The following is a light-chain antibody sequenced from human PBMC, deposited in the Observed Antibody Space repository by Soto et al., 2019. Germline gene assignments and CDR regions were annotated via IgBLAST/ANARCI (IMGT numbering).Light chain of an antibody. Sequence: QSALTQPASVSGSPGQSITISCTGSTSDVGGFDYVAWYQQHPGKAPKVMIYEVTNRPSGVSPRFSGSKSGNTASLTISGLQAEYDADYYCSSYTSTSTVVVGGGTKLTVL. V-gene: IGLV2-14*01. CDR1: TSDVGGFDY. J-gene: IGLJ2*01. CDR2: EVT. CDR3: SSYTSTSTVV.